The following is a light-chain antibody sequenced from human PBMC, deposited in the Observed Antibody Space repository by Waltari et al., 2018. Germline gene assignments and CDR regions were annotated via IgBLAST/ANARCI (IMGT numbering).Light chain of an antibody. V-gene: IGLV2-11*01. CDR3: CSYAGSNSWV. CDR1: SSDVGGYNY. J-gene: IGLJ3*02. CDR2: DVS. Sequence: QSALTQPRSVSGSPGQPVTISCTGTSSDVGGYNYVSWYQHHPGKAPKLMIYDVSKSPPGFPDPFSVSKSGNTASLTISVLQAEDEADYYCCSYAGSNSWVFGGGTKLTVL.